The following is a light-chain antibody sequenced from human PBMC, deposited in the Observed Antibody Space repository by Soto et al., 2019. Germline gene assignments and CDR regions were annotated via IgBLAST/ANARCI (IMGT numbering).Light chain of an antibody. CDR2: VAS. CDR3: QKYHSAPST. CDR1: QGISNY. Sequence: DIQMTQSPSSLSAPVGDRVTITCRASQGISNYLAWYQQQPGKVPKLLIYVASTLQSGVPSRFSGSGSGTDFTLTISSLQPEDVATNYCQKYHSAPSTFGQGTKVEIK. V-gene: IGKV1-27*01. J-gene: IGKJ1*01.